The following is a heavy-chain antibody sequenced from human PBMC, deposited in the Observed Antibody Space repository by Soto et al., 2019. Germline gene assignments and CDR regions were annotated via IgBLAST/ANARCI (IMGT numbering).Heavy chain of an antibody. CDR2: ISSNGGST. Sequence: EVQLVESGGGLVQPGGSLRLSCAASGFTFSSYAMHWVRQAPGKGLEYVSAISSNGGSTYYANSVKGRFTISRDNSKNTLYLQMGSLRAEAMAVYYCAREGMYSISLDDAFDIWGQGTMVTVSS. J-gene: IGHJ3*02. D-gene: IGHD6-6*01. CDR1: GFTFSSYA. V-gene: IGHV3-64*01. CDR3: AREGMYSISLDDAFDI.